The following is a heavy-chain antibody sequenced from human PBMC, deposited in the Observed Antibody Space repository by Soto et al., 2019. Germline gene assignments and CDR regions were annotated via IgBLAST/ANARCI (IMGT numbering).Heavy chain of an antibody. J-gene: IGHJ5*02. CDR1: GGSISSGGYS. V-gene: IGHV4-30-2*01. Sequence: SETLSLTCAVSGGSISSGGYSWSWIRQPPGKGLEWIGYIYHSGSTYYNPSLKSRVTISVDRSKNQFPLKLSSVTAADTAVYYCARVPSPWGQGTLVTVSS. CDR3: ARVPSP. CDR2: IYHSGST.